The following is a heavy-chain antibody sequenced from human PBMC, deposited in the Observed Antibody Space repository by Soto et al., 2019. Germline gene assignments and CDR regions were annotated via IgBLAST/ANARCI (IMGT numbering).Heavy chain of an antibody. J-gene: IGHJ4*02. Sequence: SVKVSCKASGYTFTSYGISWVRQAPVQGLEWMGWISAYNGNTNYAQKLQGRVTMTTDTSTSTAYMELRSLRSDDTAVYYCARGPSHYDFWSGYLFDYWGQGTLVTVSS. D-gene: IGHD3-3*01. V-gene: IGHV1-18*01. CDR2: ISAYNGNT. CDR3: ARGPSHYDFWSGYLFDY. CDR1: GYTFTSYG.